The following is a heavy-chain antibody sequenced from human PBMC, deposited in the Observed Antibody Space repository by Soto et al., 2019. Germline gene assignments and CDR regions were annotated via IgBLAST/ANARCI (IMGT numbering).Heavy chain of an antibody. CDR3: AASCVGCDGFNYYGMDV. J-gene: IGHJ6*02. V-gene: IGHV4-31*03. CDR2: IYYSGST. Sequence: QVQLQESGPGLVKPSQTLSLTCTVSGGSISSGGYYWSWIRQHPGKGLEWIGYIYYSGSTYYNPSLKSRVTISVDTSKNQFSLKLSSVTAADTAVYYCAASCVGCDGFNYYGMDVWGQGTTVTVSS. CDR1: GGSISSGGYY. D-gene: IGHD1-26*01.